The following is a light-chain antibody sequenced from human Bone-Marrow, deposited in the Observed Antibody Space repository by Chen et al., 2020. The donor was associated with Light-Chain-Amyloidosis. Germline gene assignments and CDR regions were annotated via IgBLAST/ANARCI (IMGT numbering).Light chain of an antibody. CDR1: SSDVGAYNY. V-gene: IGLV2-8*01. CDR2: EVT. CDR3: CSYAGADNHVF. J-gene: IGLJ2*01. Sequence: QSALTQPPSASGSPGQAVTISCTGTSSDVGAYNYVSWYQLLAGKAPKLMIYEVTKRPSGVPGRFSGFKSGNTASLTVSGLQAEDEADYYCCSYAGADNHVFFGGGTKLTVL.